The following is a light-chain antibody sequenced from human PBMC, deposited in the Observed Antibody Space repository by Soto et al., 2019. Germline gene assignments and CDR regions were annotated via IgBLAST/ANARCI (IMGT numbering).Light chain of an antibody. V-gene: IGKV3-20*01. Sequence: LSPGEGATVACRASQTVSSNYLAWYQQKPGQAPRLLIYDASSRATGIPDRFSGSGSGTDFTLTISRLEPEDFAVYYCQQYGSSPFTFGHGTKVDI. CDR3: QQYGSSPFT. J-gene: IGKJ3*01. CDR1: QTVSSNY. CDR2: DAS.